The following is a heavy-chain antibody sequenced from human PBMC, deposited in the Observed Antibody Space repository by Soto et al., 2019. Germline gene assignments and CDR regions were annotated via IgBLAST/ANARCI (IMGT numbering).Heavy chain of an antibody. CDR3: ARDSGNYLETSSMDV. CDR2: ISSSSSYI. D-gene: IGHD4-4*01. Sequence: GGSLRLSCAASGFTFSSYSMNWVRQAPGKGLEWVSSISSSSSYIYYADSVKGRFTISRDNAKNSLYLQMNSLRAEDTAVYYCARDSGNYLETSSMDVWGQGTTVTVSS. J-gene: IGHJ6*02. V-gene: IGHV3-21*01. CDR1: GFTFSSYS.